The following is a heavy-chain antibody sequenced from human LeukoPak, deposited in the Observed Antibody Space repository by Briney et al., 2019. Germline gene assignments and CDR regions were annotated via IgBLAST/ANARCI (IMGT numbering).Heavy chain of an antibody. CDR2: ISAYNSNT. Sequence: ASVKVSCKAPGYTFTSYGISWVRQAPGQGLEWMGWISAYNSNTNYAQKLQGRVTMTTDTSTSTAYMELSSLRSEDTAVYYCARDYGDYYYYMDVWGKGTTVTISS. CDR3: ARDYGDYYYYMDV. J-gene: IGHJ6*03. CDR1: GYTFTSYG. V-gene: IGHV1-18*01. D-gene: IGHD4-17*01.